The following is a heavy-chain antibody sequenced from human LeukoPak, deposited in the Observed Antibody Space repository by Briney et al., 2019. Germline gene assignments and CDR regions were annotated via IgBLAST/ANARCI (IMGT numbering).Heavy chain of an antibody. Sequence: SQTLSLTCTVSGGSISSGGYYWSWIRQHPGKGLEWIGYIYYSGIPYYHPYLKSRVTISVDTSNNQFTLKLSSMSAADTAVYYCARYSSSRVGNVDYWGQGTLVTVSS. D-gene: IGHD6-13*01. CDR3: ARYSSSRVGNVDY. J-gene: IGHJ4*02. CDR1: GGSISSGGYY. V-gene: IGHV4-31*03. CDR2: IYYSGIP.